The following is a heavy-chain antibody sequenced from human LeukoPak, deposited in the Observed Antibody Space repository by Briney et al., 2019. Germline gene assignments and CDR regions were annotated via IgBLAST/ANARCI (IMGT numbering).Heavy chain of an antibody. CDR2: ISYRGST. CDR1: GVYISTYY. Sequence: SEALYLTCTVSGVYISTYYWSWVRQPPGKGLEWIGYISYRGSTNHNPSLESRFTISVDTSKNQFSRKLSSVTAADTAVYYCARRSVSSQSFDFCGQGTLVTVSS. CDR3: ARRSVSSQSFDF. J-gene: IGHJ5*01. V-gene: IGHV4-59*08.